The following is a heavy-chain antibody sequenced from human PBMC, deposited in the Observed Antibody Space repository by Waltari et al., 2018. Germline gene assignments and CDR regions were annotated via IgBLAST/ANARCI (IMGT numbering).Heavy chain of an antibody. D-gene: IGHD2-15*01. Sequence: QLQLQESGPGLVKPSGTLSLTCTVSGDSMGSKDFWSWVRQPPEQGLEWIGQSHRSGRTNYNPSLESRVTISVDTSNNQCSLKVTSTTAADTAVYYCARDRGRGLYLDSWGQGTLVTVSP. CDR3: ARDRGRGLYLDS. CDR1: GDSMGSKDF. V-gene: IGHV4-4*02. J-gene: IGHJ4*02. CDR2: SHRSGRT.